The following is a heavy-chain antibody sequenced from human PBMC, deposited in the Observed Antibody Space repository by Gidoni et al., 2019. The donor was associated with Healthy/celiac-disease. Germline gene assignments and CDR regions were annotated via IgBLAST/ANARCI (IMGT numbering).Heavy chain of an antibody. CDR1: GGSISSSSYY. D-gene: IGHD6-6*01. V-gene: IGHV4-39*01. CDR3: ASKGRVVPNFFDY. CDR2: IYYSGST. Sequence: QLQLQASGPGLVKPSETLSLPCTVSGGSISSSSYYWGWIRQPTGKGLEWIGSIYYSGSTYYNPSLKSRVTISVDTSKNQFSLKLSSVTAADTAVYYCASKGRVVPNFFDYWGQGTLVTVSS. J-gene: IGHJ4*02.